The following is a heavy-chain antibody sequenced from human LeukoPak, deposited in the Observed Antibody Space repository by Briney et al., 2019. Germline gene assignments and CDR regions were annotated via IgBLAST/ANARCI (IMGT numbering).Heavy chain of an antibody. Sequence: GGSLRLSCAASGFTFSSYAMHWVRQAPGKGLEWVAVISYDGSNKYYADSVKGRFTISRDNSKNTLYLQMNSLRAEDTAVYYCATSEGGYSYGYAFDYWGQGTLVTVSS. V-gene: IGHV3-30-3*01. D-gene: IGHD5-18*01. CDR1: GFTFSSYA. CDR2: ISYDGSNK. CDR3: ATSEGGYSYGYAFDY. J-gene: IGHJ4*02.